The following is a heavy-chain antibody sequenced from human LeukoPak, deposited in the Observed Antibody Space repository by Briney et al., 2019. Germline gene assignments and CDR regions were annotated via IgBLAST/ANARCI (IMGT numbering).Heavy chain of an antibody. CDR1: GYSFTSYW. CDR2: IYPGDSDT. CDR3: ARHILGGVDYGDYYYYGMDV. V-gene: IGHV5-51*01. D-gene: IGHD4-17*01. Sequence: GESLKISCKGSGYSFTSYWIGWVRQMPGKGLEWMGIIYPGDSDTRYSPSFQGQVTISADKSISTAYLQWSSLKASDTAMYYCARHILGGVDYGDYYYYGMDVWGQGTTVTVPS. J-gene: IGHJ6*02.